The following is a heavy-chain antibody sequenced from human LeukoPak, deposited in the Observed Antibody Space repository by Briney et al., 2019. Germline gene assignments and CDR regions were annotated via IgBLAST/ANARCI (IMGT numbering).Heavy chain of an antibody. V-gene: IGHV1-69*05. CDR1: GGTFSSYA. J-gene: IGHJ6*03. CDR3: ARADVQLERRHYYYYMDV. D-gene: IGHD1-1*01. CDR2: IIPIFGTA. Sequence: GASVKVSCKASGGTFSSYAISWVRQAPGQGLEWMGGIIPIFGTANYAQKFQGRVTITTDESTSTAYMELSSLRSEDTAVYYCARADVQLERRHYYYYMDVWGKGTTVTVSS.